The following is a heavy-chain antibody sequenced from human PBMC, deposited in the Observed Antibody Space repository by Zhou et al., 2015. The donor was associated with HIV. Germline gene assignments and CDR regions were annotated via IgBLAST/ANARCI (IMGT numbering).Heavy chain of an antibody. CDR1: GGTFSSYA. V-gene: IGHV1-69*01. J-gene: IGHJ6*03. Sequence: QVQLVQSGAEVKKPGSSVKVSCKASGGTFSSYAISWVRQAPGQGLEWMGGIIPIFGTANYAQKFQGRVTITADESTSTAYMELSSLRSEDTAVYYCARGCEMGQGVTSYYYYYMDVWGKGTTVTVSS. D-gene: IGHD3-10*01. CDR2: IIPIFGTA. CDR3: ARGCEMGQGVTSYYYYYMDV.